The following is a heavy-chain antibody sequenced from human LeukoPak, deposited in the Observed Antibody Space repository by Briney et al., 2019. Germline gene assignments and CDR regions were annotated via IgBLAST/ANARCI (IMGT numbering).Heavy chain of an antibody. J-gene: IGHJ4*02. CDR1: DDSISDYY. D-gene: IGHD4-17*01. Sequence: PSETLSLTCTVSDDSISDYYRGWIRQPPGKGLEWIGYFHNSGTSTYNPSLKSRVTISVDTSKNQFSLKLSSVTAADTAVYYCARDRTTFDYWGQGTLVTVSS. CDR2: FHNSGTS. CDR3: ARDRTTFDY. V-gene: IGHV4-59*01.